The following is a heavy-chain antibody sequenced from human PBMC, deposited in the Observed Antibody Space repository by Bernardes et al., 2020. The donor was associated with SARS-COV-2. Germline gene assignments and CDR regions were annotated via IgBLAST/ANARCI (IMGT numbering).Heavy chain of an antibody. J-gene: IGHJ6*02. CDR1: GFTFSSYA. Sequence: AGTLRLSCAASGFTFSSYAMSWVRQAPGKGLEWVSAISRNGGSTYYADSVKGRFTISRDNSKNTLYLQMNSLRADDTAVYYCAKRLVRYFDGLLTPVPGGMDVWGQGTKVTVSS. CDR3: AKRLVRYFDGLLTPVPGGMDV. V-gene: IGHV3-23*01. CDR2: ISRNGGST. D-gene: IGHD3-9*01.